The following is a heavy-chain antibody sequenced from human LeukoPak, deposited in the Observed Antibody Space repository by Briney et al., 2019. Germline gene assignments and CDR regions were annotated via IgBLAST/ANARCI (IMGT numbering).Heavy chain of an antibody. CDR3: ARGGVSSCFDY. V-gene: IGHV4-59*12. CDR1: DGSISSYY. D-gene: IGHD2-2*01. J-gene: IGHJ4*02. Sequence: SETLSLTCTVSDGSISSYYWSWIRQPPGKGLEWIGYIYYSGSTYYNPSLKSRVTISVDTSKNQFSLKLSSVTAADTAVYYCARGGVSSCFDYWGQGTLVTVSS. CDR2: IYYSGST.